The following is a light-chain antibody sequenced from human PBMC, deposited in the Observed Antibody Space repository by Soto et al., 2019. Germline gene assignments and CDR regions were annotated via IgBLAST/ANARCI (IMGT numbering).Light chain of an antibody. J-gene: IGKJ4*01. Sequence: DIVMTQSPDSLAVSLGERATINCKSSQSVLYSSNNKNYLAWYQQKPGQPPKLLNYWASTRESGVPDRFSGSGSGTDFTLTISSLQAEDVAVYYCQQYYNTPLTFGGGTKVEI. V-gene: IGKV4-1*01. CDR2: WAS. CDR1: QSVLYSSNNKNY. CDR3: QQYYNTPLT.